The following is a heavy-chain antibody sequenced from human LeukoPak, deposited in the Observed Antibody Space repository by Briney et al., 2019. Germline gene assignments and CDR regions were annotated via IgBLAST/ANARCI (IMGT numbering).Heavy chain of an antibody. CDR1: GFPFSGYG. CDR3: ARSKSSSSPNFDY. Sequence: GGSLRLSCAASGFPFSGYGMHWVRQAPGKGLEWVAIISYDGSNKYYADSVKGRFTISRDNSKSTLYLQMNSLRAEDTAVYYCARSKSSSSPNFDYWGQGTLVTVSS. CDR2: ISYDGSNK. J-gene: IGHJ4*02. V-gene: IGHV3-30*19. D-gene: IGHD6-6*01.